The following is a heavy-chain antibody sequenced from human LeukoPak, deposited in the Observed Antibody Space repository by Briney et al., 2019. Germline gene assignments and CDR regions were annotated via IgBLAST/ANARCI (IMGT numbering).Heavy chain of an antibody. V-gene: IGHV4-61*02. CDR1: GGSISSGTYY. Sequence: SETLSLTCTVSGGSISSGTYYWSWIRQPAGKGLEWIGRIDGSGSTYYNPSLESRVTISVDTSKNQFSLKLRSMTAADTAVYYCQAYYGSGSYSDYWGQGTLVTVSS. CDR3: QAYYGSGSYSDY. CDR2: IDGSGST. D-gene: IGHD3-10*01. J-gene: IGHJ4*02.